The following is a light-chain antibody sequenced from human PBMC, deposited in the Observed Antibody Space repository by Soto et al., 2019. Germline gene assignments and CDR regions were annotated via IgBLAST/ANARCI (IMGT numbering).Light chain of an antibody. CDR1: QDISSW. V-gene: IGKV1-12*01. J-gene: IGKJ4*01. CDR3: QHGNSFPLT. Sequence: DIQMTQSPSSVSASVGDRVTITCRASQDISSWLAWFQQKPGQAPKLLIYAASSLQIGVPSRFSGSGSGTDFTLTISRLQPEDSATYYCQHGNSFPLTFGGGTKVEIK. CDR2: AAS.